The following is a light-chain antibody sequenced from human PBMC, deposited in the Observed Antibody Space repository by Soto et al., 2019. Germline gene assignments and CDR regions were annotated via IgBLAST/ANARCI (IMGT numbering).Light chain of an antibody. CDR3: CAFAGTSYV. CDR2: DVS. J-gene: IGLJ1*01. CDR1: SSDVGGYDY. Sequence: QSVLTQPRSVSGSPGQSVTFSCTGTSSDVGGYDYVSWYQQHPGKAPKLMIYDVSKRPSGVPDRFSGSKSGNTASLTISGLQSEDESDYYCCAFAGTSYVFGAGTKVT. V-gene: IGLV2-11*01.